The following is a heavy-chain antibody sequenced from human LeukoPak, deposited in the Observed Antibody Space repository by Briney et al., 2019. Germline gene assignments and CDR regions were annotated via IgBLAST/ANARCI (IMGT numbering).Heavy chain of an antibody. CDR2: ISAYNGNT. CDR1: GYTFTSYG. V-gene: IGHV1-18*01. CDR3: ARDTSWAAAGTGVDC. J-gene: IGHJ4*02. D-gene: IGHD6-13*01. Sequence: GASVKVSCKASGYTFTSYGISWVRQAPGQGLEWMRWISAYNGNTNYAQKLQGRVTMTTDTSTSTAYMELRSLRSDDTAVYYCARDTSWAAAGTGVDCWGQGTLVTVSS.